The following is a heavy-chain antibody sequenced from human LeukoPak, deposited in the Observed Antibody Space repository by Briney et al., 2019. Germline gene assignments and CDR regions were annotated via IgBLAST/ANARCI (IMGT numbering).Heavy chain of an antibody. CDR3: ARAWGGYCSGGSCYRNYYYYYMDV. V-gene: IGHV4-4*07. CDR1: GGSISNYY. D-gene: IGHD2-15*01. J-gene: IGHJ6*03. CDR2: IYTSGAT. Sequence: SDTLSLTCTVSGGSISNYYWSWIRQTAGKGLEWIGRIYTSGATNYNPSLKSRVTMSVDRSKNQFSLKLSSVTAADTAVYYCARAWGGYCSGGSCYRNYYYYYMDVWGKGTTVTISS.